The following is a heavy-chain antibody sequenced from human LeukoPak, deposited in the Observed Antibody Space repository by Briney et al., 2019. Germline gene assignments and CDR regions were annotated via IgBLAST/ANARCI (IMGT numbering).Heavy chain of an antibody. D-gene: IGHD6-25*01. V-gene: IGHV3-48*01. CDR3: ARFAAGGSYYYYMDV. J-gene: IGHJ6*03. CDR2: IGTSSTTI. CDR1: EFTFSSYT. Sequence: HPGGSLRLSCAASEFTFSSYTMNWVRQPPGKGLEWVSNIGTSSTTIYYADSVKGRFTISRDNAKNSLYLQMNSLRADDTAVYYCARFAAGGSYYYYMDVWGKGTTVTVSS.